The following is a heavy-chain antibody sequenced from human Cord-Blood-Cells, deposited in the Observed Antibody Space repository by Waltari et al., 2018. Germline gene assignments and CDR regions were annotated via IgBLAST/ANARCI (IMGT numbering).Heavy chain of an antibody. Sequence: QVQLQESGPGLVKPSETLSLTCTVSGGSISSHYWSWIRQPPGKGLEWIGYIYYSGSTNYNPSLKSRVTISVDTSKNQFSLKLSSVTAADTAVYYCARRRYSITGTTGDVFDIWGQGTMVTVSS. V-gene: IGHV4-59*11. CDR3: ARRRYSITGTTGDVFDI. CDR1: GGSISSHY. D-gene: IGHD1-7*01. CDR2: IYYSGST. J-gene: IGHJ3*02.